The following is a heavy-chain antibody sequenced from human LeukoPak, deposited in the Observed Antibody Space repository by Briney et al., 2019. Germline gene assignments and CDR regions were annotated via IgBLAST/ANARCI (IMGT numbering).Heavy chain of an antibody. J-gene: IGHJ4*02. CDR1: GVSTSRYY. Sequence: SETLSLTCTVSGVSTSRYYWSWIRQPAGKGLEWIGRIQTSGSTNYNPSLKSRIIMSVDTSKNQFSLKLTSVTAADTAVYYCAGDHQDYGANSALWYWGQGTLVIVSS. CDR3: AGDHQDYGANSALWY. D-gene: IGHD4-23*01. V-gene: IGHV4-4*07. CDR2: IQTSGST.